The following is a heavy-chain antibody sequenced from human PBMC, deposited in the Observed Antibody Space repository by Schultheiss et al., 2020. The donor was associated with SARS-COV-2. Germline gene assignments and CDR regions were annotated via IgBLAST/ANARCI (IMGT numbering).Heavy chain of an antibody. CDR2: INHSGST. Sequence: SETLSLTCAVSGGSFSGYYWSWIRQPPGKGLEWIGEINHSGSTNYNPSLKSRVTISVDKSKNQFSLKLSSVTAADTAVYYCARGLFKGHQLLFWRSSGWFDHWGQGTLVTVSS. V-gene: IGHV4-34*01. D-gene: IGHD2-2*01. J-gene: IGHJ5*02. CDR1: GGSFSGYY. CDR3: ARGLFKGHQLLFWRSSGWFDH.